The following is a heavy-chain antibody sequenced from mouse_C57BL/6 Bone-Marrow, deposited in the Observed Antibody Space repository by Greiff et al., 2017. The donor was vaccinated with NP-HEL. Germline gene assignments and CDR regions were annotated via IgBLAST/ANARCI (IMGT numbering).Heavy chain of an antibody. CDR3: ASPQSYDYGSSGYFDV. V-gene: IGHV1-53*01. CDR2: INPSNGGT. J-gene: IGHJ1*03. CDR1: GYPFTSYW. Sequence: QVQLQQPGTELVKPGASVKLSCKASGYPFTSYWMHWVKQRPGQGLEWIGNINPSNGGTNYNEKFKSKATLTVDKSSSTAYMQLSSRTSEDSAVYYCASPQSYDYGSSGYFDVWGTGTTVTVSS. D-gene: IGHD1-1*01.